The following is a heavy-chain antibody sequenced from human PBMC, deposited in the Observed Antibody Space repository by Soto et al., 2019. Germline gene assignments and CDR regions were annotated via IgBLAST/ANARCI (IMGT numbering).Heavy chain of an antibody. CDR1: GFSFSSYA. V-gene: IGHV3-48*02. CDR3: ARDLSH. J-gene: IGHJ4*02. CDR2: INGASTTT. Sequence: DVLLVQSGGTLVQPGGSLSLSCAASGFSFSSYAMHWVRQAPGKGLEWISYINGASTTTFYADSVKGRFTVSRDNAENSVYLLMTSLRHEDTAVYYCARDLSHWGQGTLVTVSS.